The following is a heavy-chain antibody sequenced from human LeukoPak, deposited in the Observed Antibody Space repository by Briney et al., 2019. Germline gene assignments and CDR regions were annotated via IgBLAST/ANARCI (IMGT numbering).Heavy chain of an antibody. CDR3: AKATQGDIVVVPAASMDV. D-gene: IGHD2-2*01. Sequence: GGSLRLSCAASGFTFSSYSMNWVRQAPGKGLEWVSAISGSGGSTYYADSVKGRFTISRDNSKNTLYLQMNSLRAEDTAVYYCAKATQGDIVVVPAASMDVWGKGTTVTVSS. CDR1: GFTFSSYS. J-gene: IGHJ6*03. V-gene: IGHV3-23*01. CDR2: ISGSGGST.